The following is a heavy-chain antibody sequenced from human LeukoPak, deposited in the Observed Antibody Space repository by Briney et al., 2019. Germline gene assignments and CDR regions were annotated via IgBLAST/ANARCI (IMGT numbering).Heavy chain of an antibody. J-gene: IGHJ4*02. CDR3: ARVQGYCSTTSCYPHY. CDR2: INTNTGNP. V-gene: IGHV7-4-1*02. Sequence: EASVKVSCKASGYTLPNYALNWVRQAPGQGLEWMGWINTNTGNPTYAQGFTGRFVFSLDTSVNTAYLQISSLKAEDTAIYYCARVQGYCSTTSCYPHYWGQGTLVTVSS. CDR1: GYTLPNYA. D-gene: IGHD2-2*01.